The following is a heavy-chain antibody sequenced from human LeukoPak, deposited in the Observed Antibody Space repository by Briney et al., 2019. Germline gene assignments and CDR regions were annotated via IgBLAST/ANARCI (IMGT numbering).Heavy chain of an antibody. CDR3: ARDTRSSYLQYYFDY. D-gene: IGHD5-24*01. J-gene: IGHJ4*02. V-gene: IGHV1-2*02. CDR2: ISPDSGRT. Sequence: ASVKVSCKASGYTFTDYYMHWVRQAPGQGLEWIGWISPDSGRTGFAQKFQGRVTMTRDTSVSTAYMELSRLGYDDTAVYYCARDTRSSYLQYYFDYWGQGTLVTVSS. CDR1: GYTFTDYY.